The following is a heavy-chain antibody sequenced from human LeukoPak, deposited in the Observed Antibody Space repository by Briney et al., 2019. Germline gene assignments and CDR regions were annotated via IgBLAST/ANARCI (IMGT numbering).Heavy chain of an antibody. CDR1: GYTFTSYD. D-gene: IGHD3-10*01. Sequence: ASVKVSCKASGYTFTSYDINWVRQATGQGLEWMGWMNPNSGNTNYAQKLQGRVTMTTDTSTSTAYMELRSLRSDDTAVYYCARGWELWFGESVQSYFDYWGQGTLVTVSS. V-gene: IGHV1-18*01. J-gene: IGHJ4*02. CDR3: ARGWELWFGESVQSYFDY. CDR2: MNPNSGNT.